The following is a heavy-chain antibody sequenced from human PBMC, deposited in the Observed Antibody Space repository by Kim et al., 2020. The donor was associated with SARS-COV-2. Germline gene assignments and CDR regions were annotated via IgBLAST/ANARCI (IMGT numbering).Heavy chain of an antibody. V-gene: IGHV3-73*01. CDR3: TSVPPYRNSWWDAFDI. Sequence: GGSLRLSCAASGFTFSDSAMYWVRQASGKGLEWVGRIRSKANSYATAYDVSVKGRFIISRDDSKNTAYLQMNSLKTEDTAIYYCTSVPPYRNSWWDAFDIWGEGTMVTVSS. CDR2: IRSKANSYAT. D-gene: IGHD6-13*01. CDR1: GFTFSDSA. J-gene: IGHJ3*02.